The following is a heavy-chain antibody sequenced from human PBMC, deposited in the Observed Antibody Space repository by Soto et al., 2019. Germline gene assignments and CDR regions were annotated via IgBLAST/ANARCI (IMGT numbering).Heavy chain of an antibody. CDR3: ARATITDIVVVPAANLDY. CDR2: ISSSSSTI. J-gene: IGHJ4*02. CDR1: GFTFSSYS. Sequence: GGSLRLSCAASGFTFSSYSMNWVRQAPGKGLEWVSYISSSSSTIYYADSVKGRFTISRDNAKNSLYLQMNSLRAEDTAVYYCARATITDIVVVPAANLDYWGQGTLVTVSS. D-gene: IGHD2-2*01. V-gene: IGHV3-48*01.